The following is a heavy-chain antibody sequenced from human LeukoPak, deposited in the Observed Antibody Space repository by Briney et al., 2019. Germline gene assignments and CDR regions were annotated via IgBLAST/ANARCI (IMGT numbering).Heavy chain of an antibody. CDR1: GGSISSGSYY. CDR2: IYTSGST. D-gene: IGHD3-9*01. CDR3: ARNDILTGYCFDY. Sequence: PSQTLSLTCTVSGGSISSGSYYWSWIRQPAGKGLEWIGRIYTSGSTNYNPSLKSRVTISVDTSKNQFSLKLSSVTAADTAVYYCARNDILTGYCFDYWGQGTLVTVSS. V-gene: IGHV4-61*02. J-gene: IGHJ4*02.